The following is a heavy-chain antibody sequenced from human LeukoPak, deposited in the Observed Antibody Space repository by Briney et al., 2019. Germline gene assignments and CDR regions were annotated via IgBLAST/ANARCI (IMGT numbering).Heavy chain of an antibody. CDR2: IYAGGRS. J-gene: IGHJ4*02. Sequence: GGSLRLSCAASGFTVSMRWVRQAPGKGLERVSVIYAGGRSSYADSVKGRFTISRDNSKNTLYLQMNSLRAEDTAVYYCAKAAPTQYFVVVPAAFDNWGQGTLVTVSS. V-gene: IGHV3-53*01. CDR3: AKAAPTQYFVVVPAAFDN. CDR1: GFTVS. D-gene: IGHD2-2*01.